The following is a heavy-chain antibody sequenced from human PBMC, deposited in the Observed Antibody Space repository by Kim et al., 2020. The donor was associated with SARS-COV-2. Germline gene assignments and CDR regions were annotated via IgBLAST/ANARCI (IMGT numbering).Heavy chain of an antibody. CDR3: TADGGYRGVQDAFDI. CDR1: GFTFSNAW. CDR2: IKSKTDGGTT. J-gene: IGHJ3*02. D-gene: IGHD1-26*01. V-gene: IGHV3-15*01. Sequence: GGSLRLSCAASGFTFSNAWMSWVRQAPGKGLEWVGRIKSKTDGGTTDYAAPVKSRFTISRDDSKNTVYLQMNSLKTEDTAVYYCTADGGYRGVQDAFDIWGQGTMVTVSS.